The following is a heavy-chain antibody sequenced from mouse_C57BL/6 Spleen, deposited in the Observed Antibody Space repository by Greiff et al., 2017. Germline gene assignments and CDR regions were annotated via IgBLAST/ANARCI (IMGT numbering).Heavy chain of an antibody. V-gene: IGHV5-6*01. CDR2: ISSGGSYT. D-gene: IGHD1-1*01. Sequence: EVHLVESGGDLVKPGGSLKLSCAASGFTFSSYGMSWVRQTPDKRLEWVATISSGGSYTYYPDSVKGRFTISRDNAKNTLYLQMSSLKSEDTAMYYCARQGGSRYWYFDVWGTGTTVTVSS. CDR3: ARQGGSRYWYFDV. J-gene: IGHJ1*03. CDR1: GFTFSSYG.